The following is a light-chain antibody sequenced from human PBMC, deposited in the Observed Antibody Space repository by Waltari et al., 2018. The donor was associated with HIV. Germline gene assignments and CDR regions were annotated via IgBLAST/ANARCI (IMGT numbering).Light chain of an antibody. Sequence: NFLLTQPHSVSASPEKTVTISCARSSGSIGSNYVQWFQQRPGSAPTTILYDDQQRPSGVPDRFSVVIDRSSNSASLTISGVKTDDEADYYCQSFDSDNHWIFGGGTRLTVL. CDR3: QSFDSDNHWI. CDR1: SGSIGSNY. J-gene: IGLJ2*01. V-gene: IGLV6-57*03. CDR2: DDQ.